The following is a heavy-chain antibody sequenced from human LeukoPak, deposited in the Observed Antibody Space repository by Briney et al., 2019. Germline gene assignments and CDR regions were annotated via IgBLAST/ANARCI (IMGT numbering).Heavy chain of an antibody. D-gene: IGHD6-13*01. CDR3: ARWGSSSWYGYNWFDP. CDR2: LYTSGST. V-gene: IGHV4-61*02. Sequence: NPSETLSLTCTVSGGSISSGSYYWSWIRQPAGKGLEWIGRLYTSGSTNYNPSLKSRVTISVDTSKNQFSLKLSSVTAADTAVYYCARWGSSSWYGYNWFDPWGQGTLVTVSS. CDR1: GGSISSGSYY. J-gene: IGHJ5*02.